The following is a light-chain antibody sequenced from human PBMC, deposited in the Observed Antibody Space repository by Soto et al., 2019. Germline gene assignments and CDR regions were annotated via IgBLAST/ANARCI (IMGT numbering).Light chain of an antibody. CDR2: DVS. CDR1: SGDVGGYSY. Sequence: QSVLTQPASVSGSPGQSITISCTGTSGDVGGYSYVSWYQQHPGKAPKLMISDVSNRPSGVSGRFSGSKSGNTASLAISGLQSEDEADYYCSSYTSSTTFVFGPGTKLTVL. J-gene: IGLJ1*01. CDR3: SSYTSSTTFV. V-gene: IGLV2-14*03.